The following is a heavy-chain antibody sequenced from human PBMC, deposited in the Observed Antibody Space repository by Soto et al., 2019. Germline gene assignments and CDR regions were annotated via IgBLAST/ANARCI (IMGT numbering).Heavy chain of an antibody. CDR2: ISSRGST. D-gene: IGHD1-1*01. V-gene: IGHV4-31*11. J-gene: IGHJ4*02. CDR3: ARYRFSDSWYKFDY. CDR1: GASISSDAYY. Sequence: SETLSRTCAVSGASISSDAYYWSWIRQHPGKGLEWVGFISSRGSTYYSPSLKSRVSISVDTSKNQFSLRLTSVTAADTAVYYCARYRFSDSWYKFDYWGQGTLVPASS.